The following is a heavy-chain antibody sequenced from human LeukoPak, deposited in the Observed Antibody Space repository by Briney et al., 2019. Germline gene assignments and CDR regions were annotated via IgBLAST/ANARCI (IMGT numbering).Heavy chain of an antibody. V-gene: IGHV3-30*18. Sequence: PGGSLRLSCAASGFTVSSYSMNWVRQAPGKGLEWVAVISYDGSNKYYADSVKGRFTISRDNSKNTQYLQMNSLRAEDTAVYYCAKGYCGGDCPFDYWGQGTLVTVSS. CDR3: AKGYCGGDCPFDY. D-gene: IGHD2-21*01. J-gene: IGHJ4*02. CDR2: ISYDGSNK. CDR1: GFTVSSYS.